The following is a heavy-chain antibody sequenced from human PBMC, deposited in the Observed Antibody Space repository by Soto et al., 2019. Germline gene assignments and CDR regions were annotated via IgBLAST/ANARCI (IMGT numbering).Heavy chain of an antibody. V-gene: IGHV4-30-4*01. Sequence: LSLTCTVSGGSISSGDYYWSWIRQPPGKALEWIGYIYYSGSTYYSPSLKSRVSISVDTSKNQFSLKLTSVTAADTAVYYCARVEQYLVRGYYYYGVDVWGQGTTVTVSS. CDR1: GGSISSGDYY. J-gene: IGHJ6*02. CDR3: ARVEQYLVRGYYYYGVDV. D-gene: IGHD6-13*01. CDR2: IYYSGST.